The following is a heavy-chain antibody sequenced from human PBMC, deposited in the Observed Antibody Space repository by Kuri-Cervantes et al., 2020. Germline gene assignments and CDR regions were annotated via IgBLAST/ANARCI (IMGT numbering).Heavy chain of an antibody. J-gene: IGHJ4*02. V-gene: IGHV1-69*13. D-gene: IGHD3-3*01. CDR2: IIPIFGTA. Sequence: SVKVSCKASGGTFSSYAISWVRQAPGQGLEWMGGIIPIFGTANYAQKFQGRVTITADESTSTAYMEPSSLRAEDTAVYYCARGIVKPRDYDFWSGYQTLLDYWGQGTLVTVSS. CDR3: ARGIVKPRDYDFWSGYQTLLDY. CDR1: GGTFSSYA.